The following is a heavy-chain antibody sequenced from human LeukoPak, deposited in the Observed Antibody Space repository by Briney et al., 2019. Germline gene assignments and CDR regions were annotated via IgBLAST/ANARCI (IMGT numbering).Heavy chain of an antibody. D-gene: IGHD1-26*01. V-gene: IGHV1-2*02. Sequence: GASVKVSCKASGYTFTGYYIHWVRQAPGQGLEWLGWINPNTGGTHYVQKFQDRVTMTRDRSIRTAYMEVSRLGSDDTAEYYCATMGAKNFDHWGQGTLVTVSS. CDR2: INPNTGGT. J-gene: IGHJ4*02. CDR3: ATMGAKNFDH. CDR1: GYTFTGYY.